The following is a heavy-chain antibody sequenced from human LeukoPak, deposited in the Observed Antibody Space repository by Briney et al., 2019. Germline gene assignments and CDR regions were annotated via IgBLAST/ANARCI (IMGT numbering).Heavy chain of an antibody. CDR2: ISSSGGST. V-gene: IGHV3-23*01. Sequence: GGSLRLSCAASGLIVSSNYMTWVRQAPGKGLEWVSGISSSGGSTYYADSVKGRFTISRDSSKHTLFLQMSSLRAEDTAVYYCAKGSPLDLGAGESYYYGMGVWGQGTTVTVSS. CDR1: GLIVSSNY. D-gene: IGHD3-10*01. J-gene: IGHJ6*02. CDR3: AKGSPLDLGAGESYYYGMGV.